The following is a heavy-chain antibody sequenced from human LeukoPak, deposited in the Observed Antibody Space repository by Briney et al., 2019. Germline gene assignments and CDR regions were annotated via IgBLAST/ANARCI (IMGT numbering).Heavy chain of an antibody. CDR1: GFTFSSYW. CDR2: IKQDGSEK. J-gene: IGHJ3*02. CDR3: ARPVVVVAATPSAFDI. Sequence: GGSLRLSCAASGFTFSSYWMSWVRRAPGKGLEWVANIKQDGSEKYYVDSVKGRFTISRDNAKNSLYLQMNSLRAEDTAVYYCARPVVVVAATPSAFDIWGQGTMVTVSS. V-gene: IGHV3-7*01. D-gene: IGHD2-15*01.